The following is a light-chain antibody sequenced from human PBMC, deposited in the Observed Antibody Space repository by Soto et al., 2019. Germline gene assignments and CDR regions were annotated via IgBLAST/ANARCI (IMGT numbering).Light chain of an antibody. CDR3: QQRSNWPIT. CDR2: GAS. J-gene: IGKJ5*01. Sequence: PGERVTLSCSASQSVSSAYLAWYQQKRGQAPRLLIYGASNRATGIPDRFSGSGSGTDFTLTISRLEPEDFAVYYCQQRSNWPITFGQGTRLEIK. CDR1: QSVSSAY. V-gene: IGKV3D-20*02.